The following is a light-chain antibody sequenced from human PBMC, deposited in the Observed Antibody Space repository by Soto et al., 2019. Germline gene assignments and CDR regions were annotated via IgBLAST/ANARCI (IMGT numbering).Light chain of an antibody. CDR3: QQYEVYPWT. CDR1: QSISSG. CDR2: DAS. Sequence: DTQMTQPRSTLSATVGDRVTMTCRASQSISSGLAWYQQKPGKAPKLLIYDASSLESGVPSRFSASGSGTEFTLTISSLQPDDSATYYCQQYEVYPWTFGRGTKVDIK. V-gene: IGKV1-5*01. J-gene: IGKJ1*01.